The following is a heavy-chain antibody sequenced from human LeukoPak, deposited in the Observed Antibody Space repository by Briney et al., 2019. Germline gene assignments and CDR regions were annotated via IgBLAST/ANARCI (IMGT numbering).Heavy chain of an antibody. CDR1: GYTFTSYG. CDR2: ISAYNGNT. CDR3: ARERWLRLEYYYYGMDV. Sequence: ASVKVSCKASGYTFTSYGISWVRQAPGQGLEWMGWISAYNGNTNYAQELQGRVTMTTDTSTSTAYMELRSLRSDDTAVYYCARERWLRLEYYYYGMDVWGQGTTVTVSS. D-gene: IGHD5-12*01. J-gene: IGHJ6*02. V-gene: IGHV1-18*01.